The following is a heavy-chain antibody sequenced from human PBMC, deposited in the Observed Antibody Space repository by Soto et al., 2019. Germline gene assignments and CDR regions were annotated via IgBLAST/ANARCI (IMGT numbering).Heavy chain of an antibody. CDR3: ARDGLLGYFDY. V-gene: IGHV3-30-3*01. CDR2: ISYDGSNK. CDR1: GFTFSSYA. J-gene: IGHJ4*02. D-gene: IGHD3-16*01. Sequence: GVSLRLSCAASGFTFSSYAMHWVRQAPGKGLEWVAVISYDGSNKYYADSVKGRFTIPRDNSKNTLYLQMNSLRAEDTAVYYCARDGLLGYFDYWGQGTLVTVSS.